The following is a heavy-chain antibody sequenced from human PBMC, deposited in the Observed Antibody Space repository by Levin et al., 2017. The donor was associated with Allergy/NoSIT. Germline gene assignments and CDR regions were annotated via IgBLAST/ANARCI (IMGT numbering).Heavy chain of an antibody. CDR2: IWYDGSNK. CDR3: ARAPYGDPASWFDY. D-gene: IGHD4-17*01. J-gene: IGHJ4*02. CDR1: GFTFSSYG. V-gene: IGHV3-33*01. Sequence: GESLKISCAASGFTFSSYGMHWVRQAPGKGLEWVAVIWYDGSNKYYADSVKGRFTISRDNSKNTLYLQMNSLRAEDTAVYYCARAPYGDPASWFDYWGQGTLVTVSS.